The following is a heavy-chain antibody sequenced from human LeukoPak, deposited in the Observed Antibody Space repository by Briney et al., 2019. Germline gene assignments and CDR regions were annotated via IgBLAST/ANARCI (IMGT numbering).Heavy chain of an antibody. CDR2: ISGSGGST. CDR1: GFTFGSYA. Sequence: GGSLRLSCAASGFTFGSYAMSWVRQAPGKGLEWVSAISGSGGSTYYADSVKGRFTISRDNSKNTLYLQMNSLRAEDTAVYYCASALYYYDSSGSGGPFDYWGQGTLVTVSS. D-gene: IGHD3-22*01. V-gene: IGHV3-23*01. CDR3: ASALYYYDSSGSGGPFDY. J-gene: IGHJ4*02.